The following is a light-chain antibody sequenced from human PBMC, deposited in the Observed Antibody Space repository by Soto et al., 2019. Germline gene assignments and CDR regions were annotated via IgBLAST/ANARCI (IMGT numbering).Light chain of an antibody. CDR3: QQYNTWRQIS. CDR1: QSISSN. J-gene: IGKJ5*01. V-gene: IGKV3-15*01. CDR2: GAS. Sequence: EIVMTQSPATLSVSPGERATLSCRASQSISSNVGWYQQRPGQAPRLLINGASTRATGIPARFSGSGSGTEFTPTISSLDSEDSAVYYCQQYNTWRQISFGQGTRLEIK.